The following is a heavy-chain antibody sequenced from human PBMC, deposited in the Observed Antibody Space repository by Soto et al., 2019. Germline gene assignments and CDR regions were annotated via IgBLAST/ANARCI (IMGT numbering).Heavy chain of an antibody. Sequence: EVQLVESGGGLVQPGGSLRLSCAASGFTFSSYWMHWLRQTPGKGLVWVSRIDIAGSITTYADAVEGRFTISRDNAKNTLYLQMNSLRAEDTAVYYCAQDQTIPGPSTFDYCGQGTLVTVSS. CDR3: AQDQTIPGPSTFDY. V-gene: IGHV3-74*01. D-gene: IGHD2-8*02. J-gene: IGHJ4*02. CDR2: IDIAGSIT. CDR1: GFTFSSYW.